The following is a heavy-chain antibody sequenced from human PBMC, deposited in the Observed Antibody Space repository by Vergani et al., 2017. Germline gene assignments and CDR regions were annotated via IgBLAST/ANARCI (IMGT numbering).Heavy chain of an antibody. D-gene: IGHD3-10*01. Sequence: EVQLVESGGGLVQPGGSLRLSCAASGFTFSSYAMSWVRQAPGKGLEWVSAISGSGGSTYYADSVKGRFTISRDNSKNTLYLQMNSLRAEDTAVYYCAKVLGWFGEFLYYFDYWGQGTLVTVSS. CDR1: GFTFSSYA. J-gene: IGHJ4*02. CDR3: AKVLGWFGEFLYYFDY. V-gene: IGHV3-23*04. CDR2: ISGSGGST.